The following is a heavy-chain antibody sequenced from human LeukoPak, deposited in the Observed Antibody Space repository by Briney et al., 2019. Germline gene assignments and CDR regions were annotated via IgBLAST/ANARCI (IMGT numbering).Heavy chain of an antibody. V-gene: IGHV3-48*01. CDR2: ISSSSSTI. D-gene: IGHD3-3*01. Sequence: GSLRLSWPASGFTFITYSMNWVRQAPGKGREWVSYISSSSSTIYYADSVKGRFTISRDNAKNSLYLQMNSLRAEDTAVYYCARDLLRFSYHYYGMDVWGQGTTVTVSS. CDR1: GFTFITYS. CDR3: ARDLLRFSYHYYGMDV. J-gene: IGHJ6*02.